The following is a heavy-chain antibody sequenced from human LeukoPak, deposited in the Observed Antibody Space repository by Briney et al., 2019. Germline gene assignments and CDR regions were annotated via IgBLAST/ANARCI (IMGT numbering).Heavy chain of an antibody. J-gene: IGHJ4*02. CDR2: IYPGDSNT. V-gene: IGHV5-51*01. Sequence: GESLKISCKGSGYSFTSYWIGWLRQLPGKGLEGLGIIYPGDSNTRYSPSFQGQVTISADKSISTAYLQWNSLKASDTAMYYCARGSSGLPFDHWGQGTLVTVSS. CDR3: ARGSSGLPFDH. D-gene: IGHD6-19*01. CDR1: GYSFTSYW.